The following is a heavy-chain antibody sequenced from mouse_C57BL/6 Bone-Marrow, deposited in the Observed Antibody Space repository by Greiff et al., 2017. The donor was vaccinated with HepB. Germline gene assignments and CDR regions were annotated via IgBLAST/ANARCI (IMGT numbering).Heavy chain of an antibody. V-gene: IGHV5-12*01. D-gene: IGHD2-3*01. CDR3: ARPDDGYCVAWFAY. CDR1: GFTFSDYY. CDR2: ISNGGGST. Sequence: EVKLVESGGGLVQPGGSLKLSCAASGFTFSDYYMYWVRQTPEKRLEWVAYISNGGGSTYYPDTVKGRFTISRDNAKNTLYLQMSRLKSEDTAMYYCARPDDGYCVAWFAYWGQGTLVTVSA. J-gene: IGHJ3*01.